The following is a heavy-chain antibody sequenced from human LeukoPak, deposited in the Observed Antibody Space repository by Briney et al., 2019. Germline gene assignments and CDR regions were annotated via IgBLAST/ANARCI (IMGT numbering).Heavy chain of an antibody. CDR3: AKDRSRYCSGGSCYGDY. J-gene: IGHJ4*03. CDR1: GFTFSSYA. Sequence: PGGSLRLSCAASGFTFSSYAMSWVRQAPGKGLEWVSAISGSGGSTYYADSVKGRFTISRDNSKNTLYLQMNSLRAEDTAVYYCAKDRSRYCSGGSCYGDYWGQGTTVTVSS. D-gene: IGHD2-15*01. V-gene: IGHV3-23*01. CDR2: ISGSGGST.